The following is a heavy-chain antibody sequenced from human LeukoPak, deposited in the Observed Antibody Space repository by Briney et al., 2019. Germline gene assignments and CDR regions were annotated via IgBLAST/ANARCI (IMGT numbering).Heavy chain of an antibody. CDR1: GDTVSSNSAA. CDR3: ARGFALDF. J-gene: IGHJ3*01. Sequence: SQTLSLTCDISGDTVSSNSAAWNWIRQSPSRGLEWLGRTYYRSKWYYNYAVSVKSRITISPDTSKNQFSLQLNSVTADDTAVYYCARGFALDFWGQGTMVTVSS. CDR2: TYYRSKWYY. V-gene: IGHV6-1*01.